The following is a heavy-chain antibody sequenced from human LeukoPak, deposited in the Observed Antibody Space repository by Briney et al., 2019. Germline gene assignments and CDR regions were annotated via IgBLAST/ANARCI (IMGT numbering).Heavy chain of an antibody. D-gene: IGHD2-2*01. CDR1: GFTFRSYA. CDR2: ISGSGDIT. CDR3: AKVSRFAVVPAAMLDY. Sequence: GGSLRLSCPASGFTFRSYAMSWVRQAPGKGLEWVSAISGSGDITYYADSVKGRFTMSRDNFKNTLYLQMNSLRAEDTAVYYCAKVSRFAVVPAAMLDYWGQGIQVTVSS. J-gene: IGHJ4*02. V-gene: IGHV3-23*01.